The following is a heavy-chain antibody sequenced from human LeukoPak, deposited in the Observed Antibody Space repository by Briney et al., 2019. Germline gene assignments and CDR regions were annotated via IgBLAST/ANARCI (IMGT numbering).Heavy chain of an antibody. CDR3: ARGRLATYYYFDD. Sequence: ASVTVSCKAPGYTFTGYYIHWVRQAPGQGLEWMGWINPNSGGTKYAQKFQGRVTMTRDTSISTAYMELSSLRSDEAAVYYCARGRLATYYYFDDWGQGTLVTVSS. J-gene: IGHJ4*02. V-gene: IGHV1-2*02. CDR1: GYTFTGYY. CDR2: INPNSGGT. D-gene: IGHD5-12*01.